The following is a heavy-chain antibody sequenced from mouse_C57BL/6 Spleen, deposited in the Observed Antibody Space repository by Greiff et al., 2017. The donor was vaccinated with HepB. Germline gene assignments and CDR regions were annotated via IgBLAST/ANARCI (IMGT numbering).Heavy chain of an antibody. Sequence: QVQLQQPGAELVKPGASVKLSCKASGYTFTSYWMQWVKQRPGQGLEWIGEIDPSDSYTNYNQKFKGKATLTVDTSSSTAYMQLSSLTSEGSAVYYCARSDGSLAWFAYWGQGTLVTVSA. D-gene: IGHD1-1*01. CDR2: IDPSDSYT. CDR1: GYTFTSYW. J-gene: IGHJ3*01. V-gene: IGHV1-50*01. CDR3: ARSDGSLAWFAY.